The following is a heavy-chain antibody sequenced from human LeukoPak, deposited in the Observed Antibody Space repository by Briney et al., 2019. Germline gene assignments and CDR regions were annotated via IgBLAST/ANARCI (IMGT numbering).Heavy chain of an antibody. CDR3: AKDGEGTSSSWPKIGNWFDH. CDR2: ISGYGGGT. V-gene: IGHV3-43*02. CDR1: GFTFDDYA. D-gene: IGHD6-13*01. Sequence: GGSLRLSCGTPGFTFDDYAMPWGRQAPAKGLERVSLISGYGGGTYYAESVKGRFTISRDNSKNYLYLKMNSLRTEDPALYYCAKDGEGTSSSWPKIGNWFDHWGQGTLVTVSS. J-gene: IGHJ5*02.